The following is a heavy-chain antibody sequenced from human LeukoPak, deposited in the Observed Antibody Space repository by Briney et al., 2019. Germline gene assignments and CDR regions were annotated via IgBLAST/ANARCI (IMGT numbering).Heavy chain of an antibody. V-gene: IGHV3-30*18. J-gene: IGHJ4*02. CDR1: GFTFNNYG. CDR2: ISYDGRNK. Sequence: PGGSLRLSCAASGFTFNNYGMHWVRQAPGKGLEWVAVISYDGRNKHYPDSVKGRFTISRDISTDTLWLQMDSLRTEDTAVYYCAKGMRFDWTPYYFDYWGQGTLVTVSS. CDR3: AKGMRFDWTPYYFDY. D-gene: IGHD3-9*01.